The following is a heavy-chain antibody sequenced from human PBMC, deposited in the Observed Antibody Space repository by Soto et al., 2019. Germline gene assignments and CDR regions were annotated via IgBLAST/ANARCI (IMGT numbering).Heavy chain of an antibody. Sequence: GGSLRLSCVASGFSLSKFPMYWVRRAPGKGLEWVAVVSTDENDRRYADSMKGRFTISRDSSKNTLYLQIDGLTIEDTAVYHCARDRYWTFDYWGQGTLVTVSS. D-gene: IGHD2-21*01. CDR2: VSTDENDR. V-gene: IGHV3-30-3*01. CDR3: ARDRYWTFDY. CDR1: GFSLSKFP. J-gene: IGHJ4*02.